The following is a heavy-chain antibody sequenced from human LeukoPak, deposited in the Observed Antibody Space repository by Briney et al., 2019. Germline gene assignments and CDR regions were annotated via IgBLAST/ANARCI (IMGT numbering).Heavy chain of an antibody. V-gene: IGHV2-5*02. J-gene: IGHJ4*02. Sequence: SGPTLVKPTQTLTLTCTFSGFSLSTSGVGVGWIRQPPGKALEWLALIYWDDDKRYSPSLKSRLTITKDTSKNQVVLTMTNTDPVDTATYYCAHRRGVILYFDYWGQGTLVTVSS. CDR2: IYWDDDK. CDR3: AHRRGVILYFDY. CDR1: GFSLSTSGVG. D-gene: IGHD3-16*01.